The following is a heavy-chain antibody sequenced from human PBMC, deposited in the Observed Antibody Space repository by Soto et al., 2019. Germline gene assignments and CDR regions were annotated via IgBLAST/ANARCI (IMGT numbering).Heavy chain of an antibody. V-gene: IGHV3-48*03. J-gene: IGHJ4*02. D-gene: IGHD6-13*01. CDR2: ISSSGSTI. CDR3: ARAESAAGANDY. Sequence: EVQLVESGGGLVQPGGSLRLSCAASGFTFSSYEMNWVRQAPGKGLEWVSYISSSGSTIYYADSVKGRFTISRDNAKNSLYLQMNSLRAEDTAVYYCARAESAAGANDYWGRGTPVTVST. CDR1: GFTFSSYE.